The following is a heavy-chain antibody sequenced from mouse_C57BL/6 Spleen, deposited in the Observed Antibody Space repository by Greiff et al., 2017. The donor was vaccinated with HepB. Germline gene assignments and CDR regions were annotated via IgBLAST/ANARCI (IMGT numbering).Heavy chain of an antibody. Sequence: QVQLQQSGAELVKPGASVKMSCKASGYTFTSYWITWVKQRPGQGLEWIGDIYPGSGSTNYNEKFKSKATLTVDTSSSTAYMQLSSLTSEDSAVYYCARRYYYGSRLDYWGQGTTLTVSS. CDR2: IYPGSGST. CDR3: ARRYYYGSRLDY. V-gene: IGHV1-55*01. J-gene: IGHJ2*01. D-gene: IGHD1-1*01. CDR1: GYTFTSYW.